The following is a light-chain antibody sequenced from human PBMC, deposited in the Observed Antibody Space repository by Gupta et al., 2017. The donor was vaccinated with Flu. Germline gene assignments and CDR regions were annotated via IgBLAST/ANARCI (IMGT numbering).Light chain of an antibody. CDR2: QSS. V-gene: IGKV2-24*01. CDR3: RQTKQFPYT. CDR1: QRLVHSDGNTY. Sequence: DIVMTQTPLSSPVTLGQPASISCRSSQRLVHSDGNTYLSWLHQRPGQPPRILVYQSSNRCSGVPDRFIGSGAGTDFTLTISRVVAEDVGIYYCRQTKQFPYTFGQGTKLEIK. J-gene: IGKJ2*01.